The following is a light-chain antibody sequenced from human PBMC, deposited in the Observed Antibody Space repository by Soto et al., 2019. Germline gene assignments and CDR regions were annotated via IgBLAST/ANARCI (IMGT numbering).Light chain of an antibody. J-gene: IGKJ5*01. CDR2: AAF. CDR1: QSISGS. CDR3: QQSYTTPIT. Sequence: DIQITQSTASLSSSVGERFSIPCLASQSISGSLNWDQHKPGKAPKLLIYAAFSLQSGGPSRFSGSGSGTDFTLTISSLQPEDFATYYCQQSYTTPITFGQGTRLE. V-gene: IGKV1-39*01.